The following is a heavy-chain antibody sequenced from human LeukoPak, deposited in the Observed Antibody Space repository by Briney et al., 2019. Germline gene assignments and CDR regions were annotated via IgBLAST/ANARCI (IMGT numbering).Heavy chain of an antibody. CDR2: ISGSGIDA. V-gene: IGHV3-23*01. CDR3: AFAREGVVLGAIDY. CDR1: GFSFSDYG. J-gene: IGHJ4*02. Sequence: PGGSLRLSCAASGFSFSDYGMNWLRQAPGKGLEFVSGISGSGIDADYADPVKGRFSIYRDNSKNTLYLQMNSLRVEDTALYFCAFAREGVVLGAIDYWGQGTLVTVSS. D-gene: IGHD2-15*01.